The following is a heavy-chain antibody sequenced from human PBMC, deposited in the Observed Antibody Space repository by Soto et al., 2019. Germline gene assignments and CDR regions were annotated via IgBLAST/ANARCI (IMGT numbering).Heavy chain of an antibody. CDR1: GFTFTSSA. J-gene: IGHJ3*02. V-gene: IGHV1-58*02. D-gene: IGHD2-2*01. CDR2: IVVGSGNT. Sequence: SVKVSCRASGFTFTSSARQWVRQARGQSLEWIGWIVVGSGNTNYAQKFQERVTITRDMSTSTAYMELSSLRSEDTAVYYCAATVVVVPAAAEFAFDIWGQGTMVTVSS. CDR3: AATVVVVPAAAEFAFDI.